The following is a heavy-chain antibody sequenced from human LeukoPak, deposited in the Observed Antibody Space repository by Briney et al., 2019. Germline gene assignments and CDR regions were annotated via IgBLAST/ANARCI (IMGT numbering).Heavy chain of an antibody. D-gene: IGHD6-13*01. V-gene: IGHV3-30-3*01. Sequence: GRSLRLSCAASGFTFSSYAMHWVRQAPGKGLEWVAVISYDGSNKYYADSVKGRFTISRDNSKNTLYLQMNSLRAEDTAVYYCASWVGGYQQLVQGALDYWGQGTLVTVSS. CDR1: GFTFSSYA. CDR2: ISYDGSNK. J-gene: IGHJ4*02. CDR3: ASWVGGYQQLVQGALDY.